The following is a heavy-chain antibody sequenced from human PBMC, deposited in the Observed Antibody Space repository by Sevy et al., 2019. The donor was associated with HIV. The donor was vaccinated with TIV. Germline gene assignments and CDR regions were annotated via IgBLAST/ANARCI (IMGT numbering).Heavy chain of an antibody. Sequence: GGSLRLSCVASGLTFNIYPLNWVRQAPGKGLEWVSSISSGSSYIFYADSVKGRFTISRDNAKNSLYLHMNSLRAEDTAVYYCARGDYYGSLYYFDYWGPGTLVTVSS. CDR1: GLTFNIYP. V-gene: IGHV3-21*01. CDR3: ARGDYYGSLYYFDY. D-gene: IGHD3-10*01. J-gene: IGHJ4*02. CDR2: ISSGSSYI.